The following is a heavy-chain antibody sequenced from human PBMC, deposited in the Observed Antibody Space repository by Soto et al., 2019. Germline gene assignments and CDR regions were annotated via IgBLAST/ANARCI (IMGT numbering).Heavy chain of an antibody. V-gene: IGHV3-15*01. Sequence: GSLRLSCVGPGFKLRYPWMTWVRQAAGKGAGWVGRIKSKTDGGTADYAAPVKGRATISRDDSKNTVYLQMNSLKTEDTAVYYCTTGIYYDILTGYHNVAYWGQGALVTVSS. CDR2: IKSKTDGGTA. D-gene: IGHD3-9*01. CDR1: GFKLRYPW. CDR3: TTGIYYDILTGYHNVAY. J-gene: IGHJ4*02.